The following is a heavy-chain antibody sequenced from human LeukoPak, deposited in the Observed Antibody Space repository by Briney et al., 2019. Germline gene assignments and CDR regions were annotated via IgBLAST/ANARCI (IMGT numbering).Heavy chain of an antibody. J-gene: IGHJ6*03. CDR2: IYTSGST. Sequence: SQTLSLTCTVSGGSISSGSYYWSWIRQPAVKGLEWIGRIYTSGSTNYNPSLKSRVTISVDTSKNQFSLKLSSVTAADTAVYYCGAFGGHRTYYYMDVWGKGTTVTVSS. CDR3: GAFGGHRTYYYMDV. V-gene: IGHV4-61*02. CDR1: GGSISSGSYY. D-gene: IGHD3-16*01.